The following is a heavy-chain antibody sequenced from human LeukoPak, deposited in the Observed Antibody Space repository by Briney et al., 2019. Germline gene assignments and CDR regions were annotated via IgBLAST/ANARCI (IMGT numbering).Heavy chain of an antibody. CDR3: AREYCSGGGCYSYYYYYYVDV. Sequence: GGSLRLSCAASGFTFSSNSMNWVRQAPGKGLEWVSSISSSSSDIYYADSVKGRFTISRDNAKNSLYLQMNSLRVEDTAVYYCAREYCSGGGCYSYYYYYYVDVWGRGTTVTVSS. CDR2: ISSSSSDI. D-gene: IGHD2-15*01. CDR1: GFTFSSNS. V-gene: IGHV3-21*01. J-gene: IGHJ6*03.